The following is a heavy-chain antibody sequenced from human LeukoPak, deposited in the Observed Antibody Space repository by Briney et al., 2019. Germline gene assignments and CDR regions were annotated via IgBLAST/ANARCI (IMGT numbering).Heavy chain of an antibody. CDR1: GFTFSDYY. Sequence: GGSLRLSCAASGFTFSDYYMSWIRQAPGKGLEWVSYISSSGSTIYYADSVKGRFTISRDNAKNSLYLQMNSLRAEDTAVYYCARDGVVGATYYYYGMDVWGQGTTVTVSS. V-gene: IGHV3-11*01. CDR3: ARDGVVGATYYYYGMDV. J-gene: IGHJ6*02. CDR2: ISSSGSTI. D-gene: IGHD1-26*01.